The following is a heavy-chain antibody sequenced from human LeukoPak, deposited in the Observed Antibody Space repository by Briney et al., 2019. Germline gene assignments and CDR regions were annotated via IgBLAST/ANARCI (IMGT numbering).Heavy chain of an antibody. Sequence: SETLSLTCTVSSGSISSSSSYWGWIRQPLGKGLEWIGSIFYRGSTYYNPSLKSRVTISIDTSKNQFSLKLSSVTAADTAVYYCARHKSWWELHAFDIWGQGTLVTVSS. CDR3: ARHKSWWELHAFDI. D-gene: IGHD4-23*01. V-gene: IGHV4-39*01. J-gene: IGHJ3*02. CDR1: SGSISSSSSY. CDR2: IFYRGST.